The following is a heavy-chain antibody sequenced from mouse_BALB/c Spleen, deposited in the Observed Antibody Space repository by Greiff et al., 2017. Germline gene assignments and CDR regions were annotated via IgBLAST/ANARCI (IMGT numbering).Heavy chain of an antibody. D-gene: IGHD1-1*01. CDR3: AREGDGDYAMDY. CDR1: GYTFTDYA. Sequence: VQLQQSGPELVRPGVSVKISCKGSGYTFTDYAMHWVKQSHAKSLEWIGVISTYYGNTNYNQKFKGKATMTVDKSSSTAYMELARLTSEDSAIYYCAREGDGDYAMDYWGQGTSVTVSS. CDR2: ISTYYGNT. V-gene: IGHV1-67*01. J-gene: IGHJ4*01.